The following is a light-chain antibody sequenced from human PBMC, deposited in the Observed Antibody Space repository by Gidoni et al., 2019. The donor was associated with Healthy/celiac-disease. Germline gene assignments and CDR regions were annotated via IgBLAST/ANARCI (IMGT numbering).Light chain of an antibody. V-gene: IGKV4-1*01. CDR2: WAS. CDR3: QQYYSTPVT. J-gene: IGKJ5*01. CDR1: QSVLYSSNNKNY. Sequence: DIVMTQSPESLAVSLGERAPSNCKSSQSVLYSSNNKNYLAWYQQKPGQPPKLLIYWASTRESGVPDRFSGSGSGPDFSLPISSLQAEDVAVYYCQQYYSTPVTFGQGTRLEIK.